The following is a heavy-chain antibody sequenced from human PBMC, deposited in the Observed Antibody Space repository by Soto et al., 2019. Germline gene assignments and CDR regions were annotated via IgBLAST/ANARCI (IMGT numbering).Heavy chain of an antibody. CDR2: INSRGSTT. CDR3: ARSDGYSGYSIDY. D-gene: IGHD5-12*01. Sequence: GGSLRLSCGAFGFTFSSFEMNWVLQAPLKGPEWLSFINSRGSTTYYADSVRGRFTISRDNAKNLVFLQMNSLRAEDTAVYYCARSDGYSGYSIDYWGQGTLVTVSS. V-gene: IGHV3-48*03. J-gene: IGHJ1*01. CDR1: GFTFSSFE.